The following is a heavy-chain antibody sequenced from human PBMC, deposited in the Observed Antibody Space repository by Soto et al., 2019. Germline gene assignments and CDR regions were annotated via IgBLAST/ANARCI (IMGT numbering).Heavy chain of an antibody. CDR2: MYRSGNT. Sequence: SETLSLTCAVSGYSISSGYYWGWIRQPPGKGLEWIGSMYRSGNTYYNPSLKSRVTISGDTSKNQFSLKLTSVTAADTAVYYCARSGDTMVRGVIIFHYYGMDVWGQGPTLTVSS. V-gene: IGHV4-38-2*01. D-gene: IGHD3-10*01. J-gene: IGHJ6*02. CDR3: ARSGDTMVRGVIIFHYYGMDV. CDR1: GYSISSGYY.